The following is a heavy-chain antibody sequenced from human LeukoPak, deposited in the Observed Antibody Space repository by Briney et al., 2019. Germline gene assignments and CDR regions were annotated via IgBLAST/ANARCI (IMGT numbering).Heavy chain of an antibody. CDR2: IYHSGST. CDR3: ARGQYCSSTSCYTRWGDY. CDR1: GGSISSGGYS. V-gene: IGHV4-30-2*01. Sequence: SETLSLTCAVSGGSISSGGYSWSWIRQPPGKGLEWIGYIYHSGSTYYNPSLKSRVTMSVDTSKNQFSLKLSSVTAADTAVYYCARGQYCSSTSCYTRWGDYWGQGTLVTVSS. J-gene: IGHJ4*02. D-gene: IGHD2-2*02.